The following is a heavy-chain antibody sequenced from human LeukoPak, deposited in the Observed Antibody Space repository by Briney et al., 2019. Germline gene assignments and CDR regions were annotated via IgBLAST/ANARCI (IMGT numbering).Heavy chain of an antibody. CDR1: GYTFTGYY. J-gene: IGHJ4*02. Sequence: GASVKVSCKASGYTFTGYYMHWVRQAPGQGLEWMGWINPNSGGTNYAQQFQGWVTMTRDTSISTAYMELSRLRSDDTAVYYCARGSSSWSLLPYYFDYWGQGTLVTVSS. V-gene: IGHV1-2*04. D-gene: IGHD6-13*01. CDR2: INPNSGGT. CDR3: ARGSSSWSLLPYYFDY.